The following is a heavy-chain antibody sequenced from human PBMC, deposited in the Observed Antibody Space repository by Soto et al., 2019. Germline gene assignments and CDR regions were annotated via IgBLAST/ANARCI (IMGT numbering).Heavy chain of an antibody. CDR3: ARGNNGMDV. CDR2: IKSDGSST. V-gene: IGHV3-74*01. CDR1: GFTFSNYW. Sequence: EVQLVESGGGLVQPGGTLRLSCAASGFTFSNYWMHWVRQAPGKGLVWVSRIKSDGSSTNYADSVKGRFTSSRDNAKNTLYLQLSSLRVEDSAVYYCARGNNGMDVWGQGTTVTVS. J-gene: IGHJ6*02.